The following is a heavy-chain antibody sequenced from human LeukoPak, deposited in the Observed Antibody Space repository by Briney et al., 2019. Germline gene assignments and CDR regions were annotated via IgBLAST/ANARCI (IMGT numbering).Heavy chain of an antibody. V-gene: IGHV1-46*01. J-gene: IGHJ4*02. CDR3: ARWTTTYLDY. CDR1: GYTFIRYY. CDR2: VNPSGDST. D-gene: IGHD3/OR15-3a*01. Sequence: ASVKVSCKASGYTFIRYYIHWVRQAPGQGLEWMGIVNPSGDSTNYAQKFQGRVTMTRDTSMSTVYMELSSLRSEDTAVYYCARWTTTYLDYWGQGTLVTVSS.